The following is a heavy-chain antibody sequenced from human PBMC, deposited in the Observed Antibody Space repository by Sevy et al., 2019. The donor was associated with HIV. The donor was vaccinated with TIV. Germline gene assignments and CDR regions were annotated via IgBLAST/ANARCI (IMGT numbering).Heavy chain of an antibody. J-gene: IGHJ3*02. Sequence: GGSLRLSCAASGFTFSSYSMNWVRQAPGKGLEWVSYISSSSSTIYYADSVKGRFTISRDNAKNSLYLQMNSLRDEDTAVYYCARDLGGGNSRHAFDIWGQGTMVTVSS. CDR1: GFTFSSYS. CDR3: ARDLGGGNSRHAFDI. V-gene: IGHV3-48*02. CDR2: ISSSSSTI. D-gene: IGHD2-21*02.